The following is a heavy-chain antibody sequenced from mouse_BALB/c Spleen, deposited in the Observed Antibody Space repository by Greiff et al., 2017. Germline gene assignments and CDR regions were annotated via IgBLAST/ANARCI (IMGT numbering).Heavy chain of an antibody. J-gene: IGHJ2*01. Sequence: QVQLKQSGAELVRPGASVKLSCKASGYTFTSYWINWVKQRPGQGLEWIGNIYPSDSYTNYNQKFKDKATLTVDKSSSTAYMQLSSPTSEDSAVYYCTRFDYYGSSSYFDYWGQGTTLTVSS. V-gene: IGHV1-69*02. D-gene: IGHD1-1*01. CDR2: IYPSDSYT. CDR3: TRFDYYGSSSYFDY. CDR1: GYTFTSYW.